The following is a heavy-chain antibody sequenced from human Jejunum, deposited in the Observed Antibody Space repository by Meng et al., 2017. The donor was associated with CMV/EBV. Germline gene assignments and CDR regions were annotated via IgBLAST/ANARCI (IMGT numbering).Heavy chain of an antibody. Sequence: FAMHWVRQTPGKGLEWMGSFDPEDGTTIYPQKFQGRVTMTEDTSRDTAFMELTSLRSDDTAVYYCATRSSGCTATSCFGTWYFDLWGRGTLVTVSS. J-gene: IGHJ2*01. CDR3: ATRSSGCTATSCFGTWYFDL. CDR2: FDPEDGTT. V-gene: IGHV1-24*01. CDR1: FA. D-gene: IGHD2-2*01.